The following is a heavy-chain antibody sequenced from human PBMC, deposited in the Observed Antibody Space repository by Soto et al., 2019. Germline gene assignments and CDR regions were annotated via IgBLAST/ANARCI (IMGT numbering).Heavy chain of an antibody. Sequence: QAQLVQSGAVVKKPGSSVVVSCKASGSTVGSFTVSWVRQAPGQGLEWMAKTAPMFNQTFYAPKFEGRVTITADTSANRVYMELTDLRFEDTAVYYCTTLGPWGQGTQDTVS. J-gene: IGHJ5*02. CDR2: TAPMFNQT. CDR3: TTLGP. D-gene: IGHD3-3*01. V-gene: IGHV1-69*02. CDR1: GSTVGSFT.